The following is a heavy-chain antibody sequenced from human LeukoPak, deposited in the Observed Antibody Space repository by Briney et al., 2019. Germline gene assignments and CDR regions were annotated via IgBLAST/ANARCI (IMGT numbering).Heavy chain of an antibody. CDR3: ARGAKYYYDSSGQSQFDY. CDR1: GGSISSSNW. J-gene: IGHJ4*02. CDR2: IYHSGST. Sequence: PSETLSLTCAVSGGSISSSNWWSWVRQPPGKGLEWIGEIYHSGSTNYNPSLKSRVTISVDTSKNQFSLKLSSVTAVDTAVYYCARGAKYYYDSSGQSQFDYWGQGTLVTVSS. V-gene: IGHV4-4*02. D-gene: IGHD3-22*01.